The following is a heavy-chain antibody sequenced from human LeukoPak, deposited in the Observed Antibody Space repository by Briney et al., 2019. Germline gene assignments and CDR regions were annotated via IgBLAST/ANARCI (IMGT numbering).Heavy chain of an antibody. CDR1: GYSISSGYY. CDR3: ARQDGITIFGVDP. D-gene: IGHD3-3*01. J-gene: IGHJ5*02. CDR2: IYHSGST. Sequence: SETLSLTCAVSGYSISSGYYWGWIRQPPGEGLEWIGSIYHSGSTYYNPSLRSRVTISVDTSKNQFSLKLSSVTAADTAVYYCARQDGITIFGVDPWGQGTLVTVSS. V-gene: IGHV4-38-2*01.